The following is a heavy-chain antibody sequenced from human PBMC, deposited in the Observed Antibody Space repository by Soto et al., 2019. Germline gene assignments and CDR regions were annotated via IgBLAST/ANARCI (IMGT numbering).Heavy chain of an antibody. V-gene: IGHV1-69*06. CDR3: ARVRDPHLDHYGLDV. CDR1: GFTFNVYG. CDR2: LIPIYDEP. J-gene: IGHJ6*02. Sequence: SVKVSCKTSGFTFNVYGIHWVRQAPGQGLEWMGGLIPIYDEPYYAQKLQGRVTISADKSTTTVHLELSGLRSDDTAVYFCARVRDPHLDHYGLDVWGQGTMVTVSS.